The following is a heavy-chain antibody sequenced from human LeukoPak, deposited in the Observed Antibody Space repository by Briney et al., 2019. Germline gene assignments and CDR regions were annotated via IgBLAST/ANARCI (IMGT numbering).Heavy chain of an antibody. J-gene: IGHJ3*02. CDR1: GVSISSGSYY. CDR2: IYTSGST. V-gene: IGHV4-61*02. CDR3: AADRDYVWGSYRLSAFDI. Sequence: SETLSLTCTVSGVSISSGSYYWSWIRQPAGKGLEWIGRIYTSGSTNYNPSLKSRVTISVDTSKNQFSLKLSSVTAADTAVYYCAADRDYVWGSYRLSAFDIWGQGTMVTVSS. D-gene: IGHD3-16*02.